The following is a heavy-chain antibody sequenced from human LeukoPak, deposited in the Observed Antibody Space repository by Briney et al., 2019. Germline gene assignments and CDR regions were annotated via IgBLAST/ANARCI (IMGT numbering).Heavy chain of an antibody. CDR2: IYYSGST. J-gene: IGHJ4*02. Sequence: SETLSLTCTVSGGSISSSNYYWGWIRQPPGKGLEWIGSIYYSGSTYYNPSLKSRVTISVDTSKNQFSLNLTSVTAADTAVYYCARELFGITPSDYWGQGTLVTVSS. CDR1: GGSISSSNYY. CDR3: ARELFGITPSDY. V-gene: IGHV4-39*01. D-gene: IGHD3-10*01.